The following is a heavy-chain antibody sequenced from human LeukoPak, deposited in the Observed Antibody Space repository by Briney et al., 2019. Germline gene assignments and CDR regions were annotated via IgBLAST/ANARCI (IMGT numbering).Heavy chain of an antibody. D-gene: IGHD3-22*01. CDR3: ARVSYDSSGYYYGMDV. CDR1: GGSISSGGYY. J-gene: IGHJ6*02. Sequence: PSQTLSLTCTVSGGSISSGGYYWSWIRQHPGKGLEWIGYIYYSGSTYYNPSLKSRVTISVDTSKNQFSLKLSSVTAADTAAYYCARVSYDSSGYYYGMDVWGQGTTVTVSS. V-gene: IGHV4-31*03. CDR2: IYYSGST.